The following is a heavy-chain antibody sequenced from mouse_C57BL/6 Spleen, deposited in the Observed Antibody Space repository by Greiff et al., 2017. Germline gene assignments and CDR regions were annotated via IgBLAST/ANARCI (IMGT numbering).Heavy chain of an antibody. CDR2: INYDGSST. CDR3: ARVQYYGSSYLDAMDY. Sequence: EVMLVESEGGLVQPGSSMKLSCTASGFTFSDYYMAWVRQVPEKGLEWVANINYDGSSTYYLDSLKSRFIISRDNAKNILYLQMSSLKSEDTATYYCARVQYYGSSYLDAMDYWGQGTSVTVSS. V-gene: IGHV5-16*01. D-gene: IGHD1-1*01. J-gene: IGHJ4*01. CDR1: GFTFSDYY.